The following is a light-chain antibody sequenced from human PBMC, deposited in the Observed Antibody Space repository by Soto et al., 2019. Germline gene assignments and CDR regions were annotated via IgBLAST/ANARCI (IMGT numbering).Light chain of an antibody. CDR1: DSNIATNY. V-gene: IGLV1-51*01. J-gene: IGLJ1*01. Sequence: QSVLTQPPSVSAAPGQKVTISCSGSDSNIATNYVSWFQQFPGAAPKLLIYDTTERLSGIPDRFSASKSGTSATLGITGLQTGDETDYYCGTWDSRLSADVFGTGTKLTVL. CDR3: GTWDSRLSADV. CDR2: DTT.